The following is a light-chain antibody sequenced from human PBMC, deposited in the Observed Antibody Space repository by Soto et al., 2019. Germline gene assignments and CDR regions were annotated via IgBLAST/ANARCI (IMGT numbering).Light chain of an antibody. Sequence: EVVMSQSPATLSLSTGERATLSCRASQSVSSNLAWYQQKPGQAPRLLIYGASTRATVIPARFSGSGSGTEFTLSISSLQSEDFAVYYCQQYNNWPLTFGGGTKVDI. CDR2: GAS. CDR1: QSVSSN. CDR3: QQYNNWPLT. V-gene: IGKV3-15*01. J-gene: IGKJ4*01.